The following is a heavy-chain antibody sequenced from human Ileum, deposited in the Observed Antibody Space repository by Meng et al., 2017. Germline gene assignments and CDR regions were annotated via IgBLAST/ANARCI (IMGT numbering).Heavy chain of an antibody. CDR3: AKGTLRYCSGGTCYPFDY. Sequence: GESLKISCAASGFTFSNYDMTWVRQAPGKGPECVAVITADGGATAHANSVKGRFTISRDNSKNLLYLEMNSLGAGDTAVYYCAKGTLRYCSGGTCYPFDYWGQGTLVTVSS. CDR1: GFTFSNYD. V-gene: IGHV3-23*01. J-gene: IGHJ4*02. D-gene: IGHD2-15*01. CDR2: ITADGGAT.